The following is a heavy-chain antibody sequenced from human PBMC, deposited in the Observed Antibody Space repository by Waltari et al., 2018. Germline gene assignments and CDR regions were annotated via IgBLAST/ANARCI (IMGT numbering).Heavy chain of an antibody. CDR3: ASGYGPYYYYYMDV. D-gene: IGHD6-13*01. CDR2: IYYSGST. J-gene: IGHJ6*03. CDR1: GGSISRYY. V-gene: IGHV4-59*01. Sequence: QVQLQESGPGLVKPSETLSLTCTVSGGSISRYYWSWIRQPPGKGLDWIGYIYYSGSTNYNPSLKSRVTISVDTSKNQFSLKLSSVTAADTAVYYCASGYGPYYYYYMDVWGKGTTVTVSS.